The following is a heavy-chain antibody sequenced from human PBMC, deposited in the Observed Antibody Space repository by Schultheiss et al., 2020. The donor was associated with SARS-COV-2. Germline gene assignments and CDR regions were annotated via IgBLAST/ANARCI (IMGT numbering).Heavy chain of an antibody. J-gene: IGHJ4*02. CDR2: IYYSGST. V-gene: IGHV4-59*12. CDR3: ARVTHGDYVGY. D-gene: IGHD4-17*01. CDR1: GGSFSGYY. Sequence: SETLSLTCAVYGGSFSGYYWSWIRQPPGKGLEWIGYIYYSGSTNYNPSLKSRVTISIDTSKNQFSLKLSSVTAADTAVYYCARVTHGDYVGYWGQGTLVTVSS.